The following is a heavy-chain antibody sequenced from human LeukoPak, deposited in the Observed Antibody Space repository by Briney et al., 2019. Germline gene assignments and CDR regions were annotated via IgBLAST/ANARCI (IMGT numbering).Heavy chain of an antibody. CDR2: SGAGT. D-gene: IGHD2-15*01. Sequence: GGSLRLSCGASGFSVSNSVVTWVRQAPGKGLEWVSGSGAGTYYADSVKGRFTVFRDNSRNTLELQMNSLRVEDTAVYYCAKSAGSREAVIAAMYYSGLDVWGQGTTVTVSS. CDR3: AKSAGSREAVIAAMYYSGLDV. J-gene: IGHJ6*02. CDR1: GFSVSNSV. V-gene: IGHV3-23*01.